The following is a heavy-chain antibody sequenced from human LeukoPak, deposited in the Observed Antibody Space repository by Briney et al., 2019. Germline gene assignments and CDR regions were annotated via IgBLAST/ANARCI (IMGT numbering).Heavy chain of an antibody. CDR1: GYTFRDYY. D-gene: IGHD2-21*01. CDR3: ARNSPYYSYMDV. J-gene: IGHJ6*03. V-gene: IGHV1-2*06. CDR2: INPYSGAT. Sequence: ASVKVSCKASGYTFRDYYIHWVRQAPGQGLEWMGRINPYSGATNSAQKFQGRVTMTRDTPITTAYMELRRLRSDDTAVYYCARNSPYYSYMDVWGEGTTVTVSS.